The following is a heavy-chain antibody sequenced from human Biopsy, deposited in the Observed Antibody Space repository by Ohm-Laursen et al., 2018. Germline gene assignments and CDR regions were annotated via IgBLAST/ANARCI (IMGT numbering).Heavy chain of an antibody. CDR3: ARGSNDFGGLYFPR. D-gene: IGHD4-23*01. Sequence: SDTLSLACTASGGDFTGHYWSWIRQPPGQGLEWIGHISYTGYTSYNASLKSRVTISVDTSRNHFSLRLSSLTAADTAVYYCARGSNDFGGLYFPRWGQGTLLTVSS. J-gene: IGHJ4*02. V-gene: IGHV4-59*11. CDR1: GGDFTGHY. CDR2: ISYTGYT.